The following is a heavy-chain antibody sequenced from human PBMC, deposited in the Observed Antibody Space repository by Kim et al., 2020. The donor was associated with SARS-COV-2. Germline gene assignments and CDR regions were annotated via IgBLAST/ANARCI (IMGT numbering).Heavy chain of an antibody. J-gene: IGHJ4*02. CDR1: GGSISSGGYY. CDR2: IYYSGST. D-gene: IGHD3-3*01. Sequence: SETLSLTCTVSGGSISSGGYYWSWIRQHPGKGLEWIGHIYYSGSTYYNPSLKSRVTISVDTSKNQFSLKLSSVTAADTAVYYCAVFLEWLLQDYWGQGTLVTVSS. V-gene: IGHV4-31*03. CDR3: AVFLEWLLQDY.